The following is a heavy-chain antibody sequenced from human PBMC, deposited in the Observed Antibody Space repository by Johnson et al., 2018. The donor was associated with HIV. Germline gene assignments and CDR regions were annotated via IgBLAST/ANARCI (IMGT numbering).Heavy chain of an antibody. CDR3: AKDQASSLNAFDI. CDR1: GFTFSSYA. J-gene: IGHJ3*02. V-gene: IGHV3-30*04. D-gene: IGHD2-2*01. Sequence: QVQLVESGGGLVQSGGSLRLSCAASGFTFSSYAMHWVRQAPGKGLEWVAVISYVGSNKYYTDSVKGRFTISRDNSKNTLYLQMNSLRAEDTAVYYCAKDQASSLNAFDIWGQGTMVTVSS. CDR2: ISYVGSNK.